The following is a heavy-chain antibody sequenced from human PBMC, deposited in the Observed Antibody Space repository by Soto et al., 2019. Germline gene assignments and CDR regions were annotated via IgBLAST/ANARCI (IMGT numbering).Heavy chain of an antibody. J-gene: IGHJ4*02. V-gene: IGHV4-34*01. CDR3: AKGFGGRLYGPGSDAFDD. Sequence: QVRLQHWGAGLLKPSETLSRTCAVYGGFLSGYSWSWIRQPPGRGLEWIGEINHSGSTNYNPSLKSRVTISVDTPKNQFSLNLTSVTAADTAVYYCAKGFGGRLYGPGSDAFDDWGQGILVTVSS. CDR2: INHSGST. CDR1: GGFLSGYS. D-gene: IGHD3-10*01.